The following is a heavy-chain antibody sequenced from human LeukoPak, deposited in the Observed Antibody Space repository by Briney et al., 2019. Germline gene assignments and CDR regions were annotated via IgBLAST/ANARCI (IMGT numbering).Heavy chain of an antibody. CDR1: GFTFSSYS. D-gene: IGHD1-20*01. CDR3: ARAGLYNWNLFDY. J-gene: IGHJ4*02. Sequence: TGGSLTLSCAASGFTFSSYSMNWVRQAPERGRECVSYISSSSNTIYYADSMKGRFTISRDNAKNSLYLQMNSLREEDTAVFYCARAGLYNWNLFDYWGQGTLVTVSS. V-gene: IGHV3-48*02. CDR2: ISSSSNTI.